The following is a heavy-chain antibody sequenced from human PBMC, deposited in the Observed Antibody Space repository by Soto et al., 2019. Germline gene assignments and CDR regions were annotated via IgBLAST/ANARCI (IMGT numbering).Heavy chain of an antibody. V-gene: IGHV3-64D*06. CDR3: AAAKLLPFEY. CDR1: GFTFIVYK. Sequence: WGSLRLSCSTSGFTFIVYKMHCCRHSPGKGLEYVSGISNQGDTTYYADSVKGRFTISRDNSKNTLYFQMSSLRPEDTAVYYCAAAKLLPFEYWGQGTQVTVSS. CDR2: ISNQGDTT. J-gene: IGHJ4*02. D-gene: IGHD2-15*01.